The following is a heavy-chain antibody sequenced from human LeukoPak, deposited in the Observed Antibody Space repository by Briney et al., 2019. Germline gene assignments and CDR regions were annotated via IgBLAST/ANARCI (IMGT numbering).Heavy chain of an antibody. J-gene: IGHJ4*02. Sequence: PSETLSLTCAVSGGSISSGGYSWSWIRQPPGKGLEWIGYIYHSGSTYYNPSLKSRVTISVDTSKNQFSLKLSSVTAADTAVYYCARGRRYYYGSGSHFDYWGQGTLVTVSS. CDR2: IYHSGST. V-gene: IGHV4-30-2*01. CDR3: ARGRRYYYGSGSHFDY. CDR1: GGSISSGGYS. D-gene: IGHD3-10*01.